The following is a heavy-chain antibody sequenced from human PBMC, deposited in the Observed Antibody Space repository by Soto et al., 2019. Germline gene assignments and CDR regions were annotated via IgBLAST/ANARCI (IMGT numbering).Heavy chain of an antibody. V-gene: IGHV1-69*13. CDR3: ARVPAANSYYYYGMDV. Sequence: SVKVSGKASGGTFSSYAISWLRQAPGQGLEWMGGIIPIFGTANYAQKFQGRVTITADESTSTAYMELSSLRSEDTAVYYCARVPAANSYYYYGMDVWGQGTTVTVSS. CDR1: GGTFSSYA. J-gene: IGHJ6*02. CDR2: IIPIFGTA. D-gene: IGHD2-2*01.